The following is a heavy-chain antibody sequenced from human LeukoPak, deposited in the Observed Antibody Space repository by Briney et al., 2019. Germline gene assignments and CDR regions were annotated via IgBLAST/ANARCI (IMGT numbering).Heavy chain of an antibody. CDR3: ARDGSEEWPIGY. CDR1: GFPFTNYA. D-gene: IGHD3-10*01. Sequence: GGSLRLSCVASGFPFTNYAMSWVRQAPGKGLEWVSVISGSDTNTYYADSVKGRFTISRDNAKNSLYLQMNSLRAEDTAVYYCARDGSEEWPIGYWGQGTLVTVSS. V-gene: IGHV3-23*01. CDR2: ISGSDTNT. J-gene: IGHJ4*02.